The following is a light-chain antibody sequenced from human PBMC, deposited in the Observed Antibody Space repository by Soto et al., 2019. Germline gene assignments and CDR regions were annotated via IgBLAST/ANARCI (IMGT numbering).Light chain of an antibody. CDR1: QGISNS. V-gene: IGKV1-27*01. CDR3: QTYNSARVT. CDR2: AAS. Sequence: DIQMTQSPSSLSASVGDRVTITCRASQGISNSLAWYQQNAGKSPKLLIYAASNLQSGVPSRFSGSGSGTDFSLTISSLQPEDAATYYCQTYNSARVTFGGGTKVEIK. J-gene: IGKJ4*01.